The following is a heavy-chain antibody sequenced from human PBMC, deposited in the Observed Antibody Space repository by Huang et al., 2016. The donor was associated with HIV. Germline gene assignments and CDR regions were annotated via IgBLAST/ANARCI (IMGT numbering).Heavy chain of an antibody. CDR2: VYQSGST. CDR3: ASQHIGAAATWF. V-gene: IGHV4-39*01. D-gene: IGHD6-13*01. CDR1: GDFLSSTNYY. Sequence: QLQESGPGQVKPSETLSLTCTVSGDFLSSTNYYWGGIRQSPGKGLEWVGSVYQSGSTNYNPSLKSRVTLSVDTSRNQFSLRLNSVTAADTAVYYCASQHIGAAATWFWGRGTQVAVSS. J-gene: IGHJ4*02.